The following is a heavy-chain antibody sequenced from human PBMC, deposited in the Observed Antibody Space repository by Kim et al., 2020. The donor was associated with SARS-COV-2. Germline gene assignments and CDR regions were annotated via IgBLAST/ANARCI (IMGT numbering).Heavy chain of an antibody. D-gene: IGHD1-26*01. V-gene: IGHV4-34*01. CDR1: GGSFSVYY. CDR2: INHSGST. Sequence: SETLSLTCAVYGGSFSVYYWSWIRQPPGKGLEWIGEINHSGSTNYNPSLKSRVTTSVDTSKNQFSLMLSSVTAADTAVYYCARERVGAHSRGCYYFDYWGRGTLVTVSS. J-gene: IGHJ4*02. CDR3: ARERVGAHSRGCYYFDY.